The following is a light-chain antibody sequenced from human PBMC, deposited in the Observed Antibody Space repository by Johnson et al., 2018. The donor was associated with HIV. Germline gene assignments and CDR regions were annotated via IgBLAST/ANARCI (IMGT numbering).Light chain of an antibody. CDR3: GTWASSLSTPNYV. J-gene: IGLJ1*01. CDR2: DND. V-gene: IGLV1-51*01. Sequence: QSILTQPPSVSAAPGQKVTISCSGTSSNIGNNYVSWYQHLPGTAPKVLIYDNDKRPSGIPDRFSGSKSGTSATLGISGLQTGDEADYYCGTWASSLSTPNYVFRSGTKVTVL. CDR1: SSNIGNNY.